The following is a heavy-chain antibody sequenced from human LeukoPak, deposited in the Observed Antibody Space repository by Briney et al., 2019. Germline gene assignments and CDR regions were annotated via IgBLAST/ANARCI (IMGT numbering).Heavy chain of an antibody. D-gene: IGHD2-2*01. CDR1: GFTFNSEP. CDR3: ARANRPGYCSSTSCCYYYYGMDV. Sequence: GGSLRLSCVMSGFTFNSEPMNWARQAPGKGLDWIAHIRSDSKTIVYADSVKGRFTISRDNAKNSLSLQMNSLRAEDTAVYYCARANRPGYCSSTSCCYYYYGMDVWGQGTTVTVSS. J-gene: IGHJ6*02. CDR2: IRSDSKTI. V-gene: IGHV3-48*01.